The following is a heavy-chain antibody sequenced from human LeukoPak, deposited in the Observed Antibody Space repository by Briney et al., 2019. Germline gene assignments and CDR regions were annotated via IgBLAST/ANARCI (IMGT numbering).Heavy chain of an antibody. V-gene: IGHV4-34*01. CDR1: GGSFSGYY. CDR2: INHSGST. D-gene: IGHD5-18*01. Sequence: SETLSLTCAVYGGSFSGYYWSWIRQPPGKGLEWIGEINHSGSTNYNPSLKSRVTISVDTSKNQFSLKLSSVTAADTAVYYCASGRRASGGYSYGALYYYYGMDVWGQGTTVTVSS. CDR3: ASGRRASGGYSYGALYYYYGMDV. J-gene: IGHJ6*02.